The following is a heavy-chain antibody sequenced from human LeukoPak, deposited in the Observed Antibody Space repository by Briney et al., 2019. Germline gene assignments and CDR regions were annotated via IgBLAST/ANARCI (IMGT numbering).Heavy chain of an antibody. D-gene: IGHD7-27*01. CDR2: IIPIFGTL. CDR1: GYTFSNYA. J-gene: IGHJ3*02. Sequence: GASVKVSCKASGYTFSNYAMNWVRQAPGQGLEWMGGIIPIFGTLHYAQKFQGRVTITTDASTSTACMELSSLRSEDTAVYYCARGISLAWGAFDIWGQGTMVTVSS. V-gene: IGHV1-69*05. CDR3: ARGISLAWGAFDI.